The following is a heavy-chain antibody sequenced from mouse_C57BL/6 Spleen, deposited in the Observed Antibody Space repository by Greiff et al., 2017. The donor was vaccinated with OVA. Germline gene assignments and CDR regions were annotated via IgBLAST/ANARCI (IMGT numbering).Heavy chain of an antibody. CDR3: ARGDYDYDSWFAY. Sequence: DVKLVESGPGMVKPSQSLSLTCTVTGYSITSGYDWHWIRHFPGNKLEWMGYISYSGSTNYNPSLKSRISITHDTSKNHFFLKLNSVTTEDTATYYCARGDYDYDSWFAYWGQGTLVTVSA. D-gene: IGHD2-4*01. CDR2: ISYSGST. CDR1: GYSITSGYD. J-gene: IGHJ3*01. V-gene: IGHV3-1*01.